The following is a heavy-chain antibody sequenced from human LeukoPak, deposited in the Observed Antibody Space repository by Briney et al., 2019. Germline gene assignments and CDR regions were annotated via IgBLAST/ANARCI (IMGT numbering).Heavy chain of an antibody. CDR2: LYGGDRT. CDR3: ARAQYYYDRGAYGPDY. J-gene: IGHJ4*02. V-gene: IGHV3-53*01. D-gene: IGHD3-22*01. CDR1: GFTFSSYG. Sequence: GGSLRLSCAASGFTFSSYGMHWVRQAPGKGPEWVSVLYGGDRTYYADSVKGRFTISADKSSNTLYLQMNSLRAEDTAVYYCARAQYYYDRGAYGPDYWGQGTQVTVSS.